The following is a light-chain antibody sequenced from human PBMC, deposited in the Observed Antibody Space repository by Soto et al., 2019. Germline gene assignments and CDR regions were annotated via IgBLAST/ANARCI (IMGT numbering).Light chain of an antibody. Sequence: EIQMTQSPSSLPASVGDRVTITCRESQSISSHSNWYQHKPGKAPKLLIYAASSLQSGVPSRFSGSGSGTEFTLTISSLQPEDSATYYCQQSYGTPFSFGPGTKAD. CDR1: QSISSH. CDR2: AAS. V-gene: IGKV1-39*01. J-gene: IGKJ3*01. CDR3: QQSYGTPFS.